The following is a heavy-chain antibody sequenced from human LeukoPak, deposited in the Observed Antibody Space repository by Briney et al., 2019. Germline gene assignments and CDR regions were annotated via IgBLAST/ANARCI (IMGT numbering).Heavy chain of an antibody. CDR1: GFTFSSYS. Sequence: GGSLRLSCAASGFTFSSYSMDWVGQAPGKGLEWVSSISSSSSYIYYADSVKGRFTISRDNAKNSLYLQMNSLRAEDTAVYYCARDVYCSSTTCSDIFDYWGQGTLVTVSS. CDR2: ISSSSSYI. V-gene: IGHV3-21*01. CDR3: ARDVYCSSTTCSDIFDY. J-gene: IGHJ4*02. D-gene: IGHD2-2*01.